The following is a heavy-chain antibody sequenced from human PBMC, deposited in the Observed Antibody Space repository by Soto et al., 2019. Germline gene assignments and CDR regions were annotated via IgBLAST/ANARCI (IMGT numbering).Heavy chain of an antibody. D-gene: IGHD3-22*01. J-gene: IGHJ4*02. CDR3: ATGEYYYDSSGYYYC. CDR2: ISSSSSYI. Sequence: EVQLVESGGGLVKPGGSLRLSCAASRFTFSSYSMNWVRQAPGKGLEWVSSISSSSSYIYYADSVKGRFTISRDNAKNSLYLQMNSLRAEDTAVYYCATGEYYYDSSGYYYCWGQGTLVTVSS. CDR1: RFTFSSYS. V-gene: IGHV3-21*01.